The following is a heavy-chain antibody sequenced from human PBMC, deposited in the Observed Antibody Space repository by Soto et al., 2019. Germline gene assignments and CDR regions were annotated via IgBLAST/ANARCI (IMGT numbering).Heavy chain of an antibody. CDR3: SRGPKSGNYSLSFSDF. D-gene: IGHD1-26*01. CDR1: GYAFANFA. J-gene: IGHJ4*02. CDR2: INAGNGNT. Sequence: SVKATSKDSGYAFANFARYSLHHENEQRLEWMGWINAGNGNTKYSQKFQGRVSITRDTSANTAYMELSSLRSEDTAMYYCSRGPKSGNYSLSFSDFLVQGSLVTVS. V-gene: IGHV1-3*01.